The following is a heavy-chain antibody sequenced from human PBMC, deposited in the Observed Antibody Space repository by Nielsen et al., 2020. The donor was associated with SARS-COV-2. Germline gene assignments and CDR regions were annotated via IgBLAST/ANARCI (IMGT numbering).Heavy chain of an antibody. V-gene: IGHV1-2*06. CDR1: GYTFTGYY. CDR3: ARGLLNYYDSTYYFDY. D-gene: IGHD3-22*01. Sequence: ASVKVSCKASGYTFTGYYMHWVRQAPGQGLEWMGRINPNSGGTNYAQKFQGRVTMTRDTSISTAYMELSRLRSDDTAVYYCARGLLNYYDSTYYFDYWGQGTLVTVSS. J-gene: IGHJ4*02. CDR2: INPNSGGT.